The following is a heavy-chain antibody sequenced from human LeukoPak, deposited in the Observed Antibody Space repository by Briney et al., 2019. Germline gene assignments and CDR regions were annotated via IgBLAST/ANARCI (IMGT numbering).Heavy chain of an antibody. J-gene: IGHJ6*03. Sequence: ASVKVSCKASGGTFSSYAISWVRQAPGQGLEWMGGIIPIFGTANYAQKFQGRVTITTDESTSTAYMELSSLRSEDTAVYYCARDTGDWRPYYYYYMDVWGKGTTVTVSS. CDR3: ARDTGDWRPYYYYYMDV. D-gene: IGHD3/OR15-3a*01. CDR1: GGTFSSYA. CDR2: IIPIFGTA. V-gene: IGHV1-69*05.